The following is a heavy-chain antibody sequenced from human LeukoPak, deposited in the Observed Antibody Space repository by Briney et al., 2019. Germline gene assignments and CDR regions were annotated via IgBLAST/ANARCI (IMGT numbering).Heavy chain of an antibody. D-gene: IGHD4-17*01. J-gene: IGHJ3*02. CDR3: ARDPNGDYICAFDM. V-gene: IGHV3-23*01. CDR1: GFTFSAYA. CDR2: IRGGGGSA. Sequence: GGSLRLSCTASGFTFSAYAMMWVRQAPGKGSEWVSAIRGGGGSAFYADSVKGRFTISRDNSKYTLFLQMNSLRAEDTAVYYCARDPNGDYICAFDMWGPGTMVTVSS.